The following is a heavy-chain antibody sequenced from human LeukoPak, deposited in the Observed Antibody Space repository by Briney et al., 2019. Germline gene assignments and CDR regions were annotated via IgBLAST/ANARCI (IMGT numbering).Heavy chain of an antibody. Sequence: GGSLRLSCAASGFTFSSYSMNWVRQAPGKGLEWVSSISSSSSYIYYADSVKGRFTISRDNAKNSLYLQMNSLRAEDTAVYYCAKASLWFGECLDYWGQGTLVTVSS. CDR1: GFTFSSYS. V-gene: IGHV3-21*04. CDR2: ISSSSSYI. D-gene: IGHD3-10*01. CDR3: AKASLWFGECLDY. J-gene: IGHJ4*02.